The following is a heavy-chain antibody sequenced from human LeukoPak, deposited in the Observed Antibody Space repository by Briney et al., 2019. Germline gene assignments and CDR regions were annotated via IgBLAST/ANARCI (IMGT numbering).Heavy chain of an antibody. Sequence: GASVKVSCKASGYTFTSYDINWVRQATGQGLEWMGWMNPNSGNAGYAQKFQGRVTMTRNTSISTAYMELSSLRSEDTAVYYCARVANWGYYYYMDVWGKGTTVTVSS. CDR2: MNPNSGNA. D-gene: IGHD7-27*01. CDR3: ARVANWGYYYYMDV. CDR1: GYTFTSYD. J-gene: IGHJ6*03. V-gene: IGHV1-8*01.